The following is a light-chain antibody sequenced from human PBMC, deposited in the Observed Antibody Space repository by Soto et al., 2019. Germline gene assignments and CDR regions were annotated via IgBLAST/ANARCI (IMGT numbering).Light chain of an antibody. CDR2: GAS. CDR1: QSVGRSY. Sequence: EIVLTQSPGPLSLSPGERATLSCRASQSVGRSYLAWYQKKAGQAPRLLIYGASTRATGIPARFSGSGSKTDFTLTINRLEPEDFAEYFCQQFGSSPWTFGQGTKVELK. CDR3: QQFGSSPWT. J-gene: IGKJ1*01. V-gene: IGKV3-20*01.